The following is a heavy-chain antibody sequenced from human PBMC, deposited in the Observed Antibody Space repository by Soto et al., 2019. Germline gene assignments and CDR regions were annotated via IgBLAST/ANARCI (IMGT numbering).Heavy chain of an antibody. CDR1: GGSISSYY. J-gene: IGHJ4*02. D-gene: IGHD5-18*01. V-gene: IGHV4-59*08. CDR2: IYYSGST. CDR3: ARRYNNGYFFDY. Sequence: SETLSLTCTVSGGSISSYYWSWIRQPPGKGLEWIGYIYYSGSTNYNPSLKSRVTMSVDTSQNQFSLKLSSVTAADTAVYYCARRYNNGYFFDYWGLGTLVTVSS.